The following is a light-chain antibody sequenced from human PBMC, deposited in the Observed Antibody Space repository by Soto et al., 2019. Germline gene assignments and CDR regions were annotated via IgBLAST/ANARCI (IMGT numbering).Light chain of an antibody. CDR1: QAISSY. CDR3: HKYNHAPT. Sequence: DIQLTQSPSSLSASVGDSVTITCRASQAISSYLAWYQQKPGKVPELLIYATSTLQSGAPSRFMGSGSGTDFPLTISSLQPEDVATYYCHKYNHAPTFGGGTKVEIK. V-gene: IGKV1-27*01. J-gene: IGKJ4*01. CDR2: ATS.